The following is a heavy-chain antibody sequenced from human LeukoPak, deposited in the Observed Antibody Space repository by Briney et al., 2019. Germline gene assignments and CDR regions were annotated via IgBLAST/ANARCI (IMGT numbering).Heavy chain of an antibody. CDR2: ISGSGGST. CDR1: GFTFSSYA. J-gene: IGHJ3*02. V-gene: IGHV3-23*01. D-gene: IGHD1-26*01. Sequence: GGSLRLSCAASGFTFSSYAMSWVRQAPGKGLEWVSAISGSGGSTYYADSVKGRFTISRDNSKNTLYLQMNSLRAEDTAVYYCARGQLRTDAFDIWGQGTMVTVSS. CDR3: ARGQLRTDAFDI.